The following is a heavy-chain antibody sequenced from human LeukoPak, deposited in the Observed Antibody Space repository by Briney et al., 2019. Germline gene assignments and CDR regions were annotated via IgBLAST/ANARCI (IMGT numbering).Heavy chain of an antibody. CDR2: TYHSGST. V-gene: IGHV4-4*02. CDR1: GGSISSTNW. CDR3: ASLIFHDPLRYFDYRIDNAFDI. Sequence: SETLSLTCAVSGGSISSTNWWSWVRQPPGKGLEWIGETYHSGSTNYNPSLKSRVTISVDKSKNQFSLKLNSVTAADTAVYYCASLIFHDPLRYFDYRIDNAFDIWGQGTMVTVSS. D-gene: IGHD3-9*01. J-gene: IGHJ3*02.